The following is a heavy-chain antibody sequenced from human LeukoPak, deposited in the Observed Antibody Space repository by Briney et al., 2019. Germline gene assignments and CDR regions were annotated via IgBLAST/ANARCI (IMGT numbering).Heavy chain of an antibody. J-gene: IGHJ4*02. D-gene: IGHD2-2*01. CDR1: GYTFTSYY. CDR2: IYSGGST. CDR3: ASGGYCSSTSCYYTLIF. Sequence: SCKASGYTFTSYYMHWVRQAPGKGLEWVSVIYSGGSTYYADSVKGRFTISRDNSKNTLYLQMNSLRAEDTAVYYCASGGYCSSTSCYYTLIFWGQGTLVTVSS. V-gene: IGHV3-66*01.